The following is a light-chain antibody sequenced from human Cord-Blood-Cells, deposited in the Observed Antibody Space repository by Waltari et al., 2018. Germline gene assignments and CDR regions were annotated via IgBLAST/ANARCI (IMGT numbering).Light chain of an antibody. CDR1: QSVLYSSNNKNY. J-gene: IGKJ2*01. CDR2: WAS. CDR3: QQYYSTPYT. V-gene: IGKV4-1*01. Sequence: DIVMTQSPDSLAVSLGERATINCKSSQSVLYSSNNKNYLDWYQQKPAQPPKLLIYWASTRESGVPDRFSGSGSGTDFTLTISSLQAEDVAVYYCQQYYSTPYTFGQGTKLEIK.